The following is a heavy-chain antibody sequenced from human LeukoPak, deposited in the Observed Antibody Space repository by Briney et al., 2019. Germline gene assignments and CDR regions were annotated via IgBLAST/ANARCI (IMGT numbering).Heavy chain of an antibody. CDR3: ARVYETNGYLY. CDR2: ISYDGSNK. Sequence: GGSLRLSCAASGFTFSSYGMHWVRQAPGKGLEWVAVISYDGSNKYYADSVKGRFTISRDNAKNTVYLQMNSLRVEDTAVYYCARVYETNGYLYWGQGSLVTVSS. D-gene: IGHD3-22*01. V-gene: IGHV3-30*03. J-gene: IGHJ4*02. CDR1: GFTFSSYG.